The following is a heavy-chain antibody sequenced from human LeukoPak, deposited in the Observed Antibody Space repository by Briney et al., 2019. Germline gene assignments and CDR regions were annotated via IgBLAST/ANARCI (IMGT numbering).Heavy chain of an antibody. Sequence: SQTLSLTCTVSGASISSGGYYWSWLRQHPGKGLEWIGYIYYSGTTYYNPSLKSRATISVDTSENQFSLKLTSVTAADTAVYYCARDGISYGIDYWGQGTLVTVSS. D-gene: IGHD5-18*01. V-gene: IGHV4-31*03. CDR2: IYYSGTT. CDR1: GASISSGGYY. J-gene: IGHJ4*02. CDR3: ARDGISYGIDY.